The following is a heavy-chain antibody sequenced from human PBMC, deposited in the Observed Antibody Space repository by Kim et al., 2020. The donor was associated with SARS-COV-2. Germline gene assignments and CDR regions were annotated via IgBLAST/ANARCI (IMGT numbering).Heavy chain of an antibody. D-gene: IGHD3-10*01. CDR1: GVTFSNFP. Sequence: GGSLRLSCSASGVTFSNFPMYWVRQAPGKGLEFVSGISTNGHSTFYADSLRGRFTISRDNFKNTLYLQMSGLRPEDTAVYYCVKDHKRYGSGSYSPGYG. V-gene: IGHV3-64D*09. CDR2: ISTNGHST. J-gene: IGHJ6*01. CDR3: VKDHKRYGSGSYSPGYG.